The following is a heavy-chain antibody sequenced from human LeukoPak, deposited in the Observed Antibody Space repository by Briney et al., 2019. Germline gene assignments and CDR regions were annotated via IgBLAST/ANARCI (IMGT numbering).Heavy chain of an antibody. CDR1: GFTVSSNY. J-gene: IGHJ6*02. Sequence: GGSLRLSCAASGFTVSSNYMSWVRQAPGKGLEWVSVIYSGGSTYYADSVKGRFTISRDNSKNTLYLQTNSLRAEDTAVYYCARDIRYSSSSALYYYYGMDVWGQGTTVTVSS. D-gene: IGHD6-13*01. CDR3: ARDIRYSSSSALYYYYGMDV. V-gene: IGHV3-53*01. CDR2: IYSGGST.